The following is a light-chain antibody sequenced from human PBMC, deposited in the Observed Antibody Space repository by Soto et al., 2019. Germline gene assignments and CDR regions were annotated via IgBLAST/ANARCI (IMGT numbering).Light chain of an antibody. J-gene: IGKJ5*01. CDR1: QSISNY. CDR3: QQSLTMPIT. V-gene: IGKV1-39*01. CDR2: AAS. Sequence: DIQMTQSPSSLSATVGDRATITCRASQSISNYLNWYQQKPGKAPKLLIYAASTLQRGVPSRFSGSGSRTEFTLTIADLQPDDFGTYYCQQSLTMPITFGHGTRLEIK.